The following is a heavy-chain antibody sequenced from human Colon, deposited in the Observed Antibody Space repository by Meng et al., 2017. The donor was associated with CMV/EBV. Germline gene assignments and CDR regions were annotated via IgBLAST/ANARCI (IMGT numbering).Heavy chain of an antibody. CDR1: GFTFSDSY. Sequence: GGSLRLSCAASGFTFSDSYMSWIRQAPGKGLEWISYISSSGSTMAYADSVKGRFTISRDNAKNSLYLQMNNLRAEDTAVYYCAKPIQGRITIFSDWGQGSLVTVSS. D-gene: IGHD3-9*01. CDR2: ISSSGSTM. J-gene: IGHJ4*02. V-gene: IGHV3-11*04. CDR3: AKPIQGRITIFSD.